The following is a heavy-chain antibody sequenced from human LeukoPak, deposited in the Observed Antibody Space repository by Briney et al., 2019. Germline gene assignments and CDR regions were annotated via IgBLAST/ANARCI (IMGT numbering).Heavy chain of an antibody. V-gene: IGHV4-4*08. Sequence: SETLSLTCTVSGGSISSYYWNWIRQPPGKGLEWIGYLYTRGSTNYNPSLKSRVTILVDASNNHSSLMLRSVPAADTAVYYCSRVRPGIAVAGDALDIWGQGTVVTGSS. D-gene: IGHD6-19*01. CDR2: LYTRGST. J-gene: IGHJ3*02. CDR1: GGSISSYY. CDR3: SRVRPGIAVAGDALDI.